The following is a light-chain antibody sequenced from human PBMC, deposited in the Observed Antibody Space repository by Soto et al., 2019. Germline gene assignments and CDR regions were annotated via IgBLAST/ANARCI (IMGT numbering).Light chain of an antibody. J-gene: IGLJ1*01. CDR1: SSDVGGFNY. V-gene: IGLV2-14*03. CDR3: NSYTSSSTDV. CDR2: DVT. Sequence: QSALTQPASVSGSPGQSITISCTGTSSDVGGFNYVSWYQQHPGKAPKLMIYDVTNRPSGVSYRFSGSKSGNTASLTISGLQAEDEADYSCNSYTSSSTDVFGTGTKVTVL.